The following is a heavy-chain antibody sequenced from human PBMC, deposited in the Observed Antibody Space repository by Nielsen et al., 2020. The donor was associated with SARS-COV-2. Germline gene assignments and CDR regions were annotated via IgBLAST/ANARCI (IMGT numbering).Heavy chain of an antibody. CDR2: IYYSGST. D-gene: IGHD3-3*01. V-gene: IGHV4-30-4*08. CDR3: ARERVGGITIFGVVTRYGMDV. Sequence: SETLSLTCTVSGGSISSGGYYWSWIRQHPGKGLEWIGYIYYSGSTSYNPSLKSRVTIPVDTSKNQFSLKLSSVTAADTALYYCARERVGGITIFGVVTRYGMDVWGQGTTVTVSS. CDR1: GGSISSGGYY. J-gene: IGHJ6*02.